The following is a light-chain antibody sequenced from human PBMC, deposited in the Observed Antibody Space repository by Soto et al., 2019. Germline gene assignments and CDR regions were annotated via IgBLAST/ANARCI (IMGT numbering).Light chain of an antibody. J-gene: IGKJ5*01. CDR1: QSISNW. CDR2: GAS. V-gene: IGKV1-5*01. Sequence: DIHMTHSPSTLSASLGDRFTITFRTSQSISNWLAWYQQKPGKAPKLLISGASSLESGVPSRFSGSGSGTEFTLTISSLQPDDFATYYCQQYDSYPITFGQGTRLEIK. CDR3: QQYDSYPIT.